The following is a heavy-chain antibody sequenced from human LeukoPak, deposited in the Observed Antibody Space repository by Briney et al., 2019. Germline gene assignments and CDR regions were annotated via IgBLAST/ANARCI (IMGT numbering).Heavy chain of an antibody. CDR3: AKVRWGSDNALDS. Sequence: PGGSLRLSCAASGFTFRSYGMHWVRQAPGKGLEWVAFIRYDGNNKYYADSVKGRFTIFRDNSRNTLYLQMNSLRTEDTAVYYCAKVRWGSDNALDSWGQGTLVTGSS. D-gene: IGHD3-16*01. CDR2: IRYDGNNK. J-gene: IGHJ4*02. CDR1: GFTFRSYG. V-gene: IGHV3-30*02.